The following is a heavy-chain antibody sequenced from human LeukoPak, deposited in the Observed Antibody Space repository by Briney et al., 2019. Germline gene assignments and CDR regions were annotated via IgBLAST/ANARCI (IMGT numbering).Heavy chain of an antibody. CDR3: TKFYYDVLTGFRGMDV. D-gene: IGHD3-9*01. Sequence: GESLKISCAASGCTFSGSAMHWVRQASGKGREWVGRIRSKADKYATAYAASVKGRFTISRDDSKNTAYLQMNSLKTEDTAVYYCTKFYYDVLTGFRGMDVWGQGTTVTVSS. CDR2: IRSKADKYAT. V-gene: IGHV3-73*01. CDR1: GCTFSGSA. J-gene: IGHJ6*02.